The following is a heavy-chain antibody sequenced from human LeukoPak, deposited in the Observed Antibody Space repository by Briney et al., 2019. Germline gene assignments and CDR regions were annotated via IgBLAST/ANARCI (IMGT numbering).Heavy chain of an antibody. D-gene: IGHD3-22*01. Sequence: GASVKVSCKASGYTFTSYAMHWVRQAPGQRLEWMGWINAGNGNTKYSQEFQGRVTITRNTSISTAYMELSSLRSEDTAVYYCARGNYYDSSGYYPLSSWGQGTLVTVSS. V-gene: IGHV1-3*03. J-gene: IGHJ4*02. CDR2: INAGNGNT. CDR3: ARGNYYDSSGYYPLSS. CDR1: GYTFTSYA.